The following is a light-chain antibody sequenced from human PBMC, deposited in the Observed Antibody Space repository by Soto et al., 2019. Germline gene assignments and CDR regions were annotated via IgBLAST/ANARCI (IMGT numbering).Light chain of an antibody. CDR3: QTWDTGARVV. CDR1: RGHSSYA. V-gene: IGLV4-69*01. J-gene: IGLJ2*01. CDR2: LSSDDSH. Sequence: QPVLTQSPSASASLGASVKLTCTLSRGHSSYAIAWHQQQPEKGPRYLMKLSSDDSHSKGDGIPDRFSGSSSGAERYLTISSLQSEDEADYYCQTWDTGARVVFGGGTKLTVL.